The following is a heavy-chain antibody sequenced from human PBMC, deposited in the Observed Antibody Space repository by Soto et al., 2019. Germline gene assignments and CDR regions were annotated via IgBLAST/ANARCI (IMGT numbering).Heavy chain of an antibody. D-gene: IGHD6-19*01. V-gene: IGHV1-46*03. CDR3: AKGPGPGQWLATGSYFFDY. J-gene: IGHJ4*02. CDR2: INPDGGST. CDR1: GYTFTSYY. Sequence: ASVKVSCKASGYTFTSYYMHWVRQAPGQGLEWMGIINPDGGSTRYAQNFQGRVTMTRDTSTSTVYMELSSLRSEDTAVYYCAKGPGPGQWLATGSYFFDYWGQGTLV.